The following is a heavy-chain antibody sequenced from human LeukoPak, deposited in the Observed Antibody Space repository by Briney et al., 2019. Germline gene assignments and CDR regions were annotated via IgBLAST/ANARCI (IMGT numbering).Heavy chain of an antibody. CDR2: TSHDEATK. V-gene: IGHV3-30-3*01. D-gene: IGHD6-13*01. Sequence: GGSLRLSCAASGFTFSSYPMHWVRQAPGKGLEWVAITSHDEATKYYADSVKGRFTISKGNSKNTLYLQMNSLRAEDTAVYYCARDRSSSWYYFDFDYWGQGTLVTVSS. CDR1: GFTFSSYP. J-gene: IGHJ4*02. CDR3: ARDRSSSWYYFDFDY.